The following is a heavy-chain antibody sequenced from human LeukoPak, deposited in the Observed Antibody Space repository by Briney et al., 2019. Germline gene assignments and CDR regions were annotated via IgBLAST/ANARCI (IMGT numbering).Heavy chain of an antibody. CDR3: AAGEGYSSGDFDY. J-gene: IGHJ4*02. D-gene: IGHD6-19*01. CDR1: GFTFTNSA. CDR2: IVVGSGNT. V-gene: IGHV1-58*02. Sequence: GASVKVSCKASGFTFTNSAMQWVRQARGQRLEWIGWIVVGSGNTNYAQKFQERVTITRDMSTSTAYMELSSLRSEDTAVYYCAAGEGYSSGDFDYWGQGTLVTVSS.